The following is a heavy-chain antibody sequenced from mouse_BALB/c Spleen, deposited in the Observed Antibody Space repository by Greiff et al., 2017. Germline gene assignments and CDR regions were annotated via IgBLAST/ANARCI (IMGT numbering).Heavy chain of an antibody. Sequence: EVKLVESGGGLVKPGGSLKLSCAASGFTFSDYYMYWVRQTPEKRLEWVASISSGGSTYYPDSVKGRFTISRDNARNILYLQMSSLRSADTAMYYCARGKRRAYWGQGTLVTVSA. CDR3: ARGKRRAY. CDR2: ISSGGST. J-gene: IGHJ3*01. V-gene: IGHV5-6-5*01. CDR1: GFTFSDYY.